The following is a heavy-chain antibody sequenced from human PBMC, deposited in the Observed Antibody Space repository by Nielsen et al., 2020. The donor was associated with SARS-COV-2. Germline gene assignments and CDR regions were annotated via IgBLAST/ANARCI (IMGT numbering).Heavy chain of an antibody. V-gene: IGHV3-23*01. D-gene: IGHD5-24*01. Sequence: WLRQPPGKGLEWVSAISGSGGSTYYADSVKGRFTISRDNSKNTLYLQMNSLRAEDTAVYYCARTTGLGDGYNQFLPNDYYYYGMDVWGQGTTVTVSS. CDR2: ISGSGGST. J-gene: IGHJ6*02. CDR3: ARTTGLGDGYNQFLPNDYYYYGMDV.